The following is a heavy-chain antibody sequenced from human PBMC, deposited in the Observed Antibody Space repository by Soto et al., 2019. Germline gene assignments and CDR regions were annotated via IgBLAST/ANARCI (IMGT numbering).Heavy chain of an antibody. V-gene: IGHV3-30*18. CDR1: RFTFSSYG. Sequence: GGSRIRSCAASRFTFSSYGLHWFREAPGKGLVWVAVISYDGSNKYYADSVKGRFTISRDNSKNTLYLQMNSLRAEDTAVYYCAKDVVVGATTGLGDYYYYYGMDVWGQGTTVTVSS. CDR3: AKDVVVGATTGLGDYYYYYGMDV. D-gene: IGHD1-26*01. CDR2: ISYDGSNK. J-gene: IGHJ6*02.